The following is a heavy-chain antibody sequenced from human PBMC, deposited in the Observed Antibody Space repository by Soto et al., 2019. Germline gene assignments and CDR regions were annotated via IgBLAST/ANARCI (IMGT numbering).Heavy chain of an antibody. J-gene: IGHJ3*02. D-gene: IGHD4-4*01. CDR3: AIIEPPTVIPLDEAFDI. CDR1: GYTFTTYY. Sequence: ASVKVSCKASGYTFTTYYMHWVRQAPGQGLEWMGIINPSVGSTTYAQKFQGRVTMTRDASTSTVYMELSSLRSEDTAVYYCAIIEPPTVIPLDEAFDIWGQATMVTVS. CDR2: INPSVGST. V-gene: IGHV1-46*01.